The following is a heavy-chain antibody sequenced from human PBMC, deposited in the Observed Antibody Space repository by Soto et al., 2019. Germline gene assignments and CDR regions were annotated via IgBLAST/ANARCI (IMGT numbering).Heavy chain of an antibody. CDR1: GFTVSSKY. V-gene: IGHV3-66*01. J-gene: IGHJ6*04. CDR3: ARDDVLCDGGRCYGVPLDV. Sequence: EVQLVESGGGLVQPGGSLRLSCAASGFTVSSKYMSWVRQAPGKGLEWVSLIPSGGPTYYADSVKGRFTISRDTSENTVHLQMDSLRAEDTAVYYCARDDVLCDGGRCYGVPLDVLGKGTTVTVSS. D-gene: IGHD2-15*01. CDR2: IPSGGPT.